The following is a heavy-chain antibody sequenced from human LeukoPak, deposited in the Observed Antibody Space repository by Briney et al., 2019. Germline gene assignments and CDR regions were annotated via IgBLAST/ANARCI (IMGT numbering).Heavy chain of an antibody. J-gene: IGHJ1*01. CDR3: AKVGYCSGGSCNPEYFQH. CDR2: INPNSGGT. D-gene: IGHD2-15*01. Sequence: ASVKVSCKTSGYTFTSYGINWVRQAPGQGLEWMGWINPNSGGTNYAQKFQGRVTMTRDTSISTAYMELSRLRSDDTAVYYCAKVGYCSGGSCNPEYFQHWGQGTLVTVSS. CDR1: GYTFTSYG. V-gene: IGHV1-2*02.